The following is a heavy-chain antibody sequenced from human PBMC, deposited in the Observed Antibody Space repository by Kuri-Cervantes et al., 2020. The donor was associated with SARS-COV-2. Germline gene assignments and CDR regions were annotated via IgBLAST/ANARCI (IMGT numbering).Heavy chain of an antibody. CDR2: ISYDGSNK. Sequence: LSLTCAASGFTFSSYAMHWVRQAPGKGLEWVAVISYDGSNKYYADSVKGRFTISRDNSKNTLYLQMNSLRAEDTAVYYCARDSLLVGAPVTGGDAFDIWAQGPL. D-gene: IGHD1-26*01. V-gene: IGHV3-30*07. CDR1: GFTFSSYA. J-gene: IGHJ3*02. CDR3: ARDSLLVGAPVTGGDAFDI.